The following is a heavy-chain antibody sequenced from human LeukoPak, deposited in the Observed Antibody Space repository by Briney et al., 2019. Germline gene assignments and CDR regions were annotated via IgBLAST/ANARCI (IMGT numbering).Heavy chain of an antibody. CDR3: ASTLARGYSYGFYGMDV. V-gene: IGHV4-59*01. J-gene: IGHJ6*02. D-gene: IGHD5-18*01. Sequence: SETLSLTCTVSGGSISSYYWRWIRQPPGKGLEWVGYIYYGGSTNYNPSLKSRVTISVDTSKNQFSLRLTSVTAADTAVYYCASTLARGYSYGFYGMDVWGQGTTVTVSS. CDR2: IYYGGST. CDR1: GGSISSYY.